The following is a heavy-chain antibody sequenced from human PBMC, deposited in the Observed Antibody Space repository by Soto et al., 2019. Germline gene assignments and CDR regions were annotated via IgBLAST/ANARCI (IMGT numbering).Heavy chain of an antibody. CDR3: AREYTIFGASDSHGSYGMDV. Sequence: QVQLVQSGAEVKKPGATVKVSCKASGYTFTSYGISWVRQAPGQGLEWMGWISAYNGNTNYAQKLQGRVTMTTDTSTSTAYMELWSLRSDDTAVYYCAREYTIFGASDSHGSYGMDVWGQGTTVTVSS. D-gene: IGHD3-3*01. CDR2: ISAYNGNT. V-gene: IGHV1-18*01. CDR1: GYTFTSYG. J-gene: IGHJ6*02.